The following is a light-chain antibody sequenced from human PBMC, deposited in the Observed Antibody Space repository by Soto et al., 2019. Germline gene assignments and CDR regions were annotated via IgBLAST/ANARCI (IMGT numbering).Light chain of an antibody. CDR2: EVS. Sequence: QSALTQPASVSGSPGQSITISCTGTSSDVGGYNYVSWYQQHPGKAPKLMIYEVSNRPSGVSNRFSGSKSGNTASLTISGLQAEHEADYYCSSYTSSSTLAFGTGTKLTVL. CDR1: SSDVGGYNY. V-gene: IGLV2-14*01. J-gene: IGLJ1*01. CDR3: SSYTSSSTLA.